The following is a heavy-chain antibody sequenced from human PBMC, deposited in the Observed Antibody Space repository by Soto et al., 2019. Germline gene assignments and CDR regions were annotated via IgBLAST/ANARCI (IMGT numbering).Heavy chain of an antibody. CDR2: ISAYNGNT. V-gene: IGHV1-18*01. CDR1: GYTFTTCG. Sequence: GASVKVSYKASGYTFTTCGIGWVRPAPGQGLEWMGWISAYNGNTIYAQEFQGRVTMTADTSTSTAYMELGTLRSDDTAMYYCARLSGCGGGSCYLPDYWGQGTLVTVSS. CDR3: ARLSGCGGGSCYLPDY. D-gene: IGHD2-15*01. J-gene: IGHJ4*02.